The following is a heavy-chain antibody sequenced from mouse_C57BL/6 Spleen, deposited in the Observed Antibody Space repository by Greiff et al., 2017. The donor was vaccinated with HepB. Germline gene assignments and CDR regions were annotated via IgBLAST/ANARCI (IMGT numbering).Heavy chain of an antibody. J-gene: IGHJ4*01. Sequence: QVQLQQSGAELVKPGASVKMSCKASGYTFTSYWITWVKQRPGQGLEWIGDIYPGSGSTNYNEKFKSKATLTVDTSSSTAYMQLSSLTSEDSAVYYCAREGDDLYAMDYWGQGTSVTVSS. CDR2: IYPGSGST. CDR3: AREGDDLYAMDY. CDR1: GYTFTSYW. V-gene: IGHV1-55*01.